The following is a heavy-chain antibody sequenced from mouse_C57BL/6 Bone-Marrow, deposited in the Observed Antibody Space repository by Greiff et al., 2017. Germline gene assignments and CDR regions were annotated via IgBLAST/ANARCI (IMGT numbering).Heavy chain of an antibody. D-gene: IGHD1-1*01. CDR1: GYTFTSYG. CDR3: ARWALLLRYSAWFAY. CDR2: IYPRSGNT. Sequence: QVQLQQSGAELARPGASVKLSCKASGYTFTSYGISWVKQRTGQGLEWIGEIYPRSGNTYYNEKFKGKATLTADKSSSTAYMELRSLTSEDSAVYFCARWALLLRYSAWFAYWGQGTLVTVSA. V-gene: IGHV1-81*01. J-gene: IGHJ3*01.